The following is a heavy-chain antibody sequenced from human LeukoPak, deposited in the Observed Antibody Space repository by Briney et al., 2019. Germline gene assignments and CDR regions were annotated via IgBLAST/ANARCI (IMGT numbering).Heavy chain of an antibody. CDR3: AKDLEGYCSSTSCYAGMEF. D-gene: IGHD2-2*01. Sequence: SVKVSCKASGGTFSSYAISWVRQAPGQGLEWMGGIIPIFGTANYAQKFQGRVTITADESTSTAYMELSSLRSEDTAVYYCAKDLEGYCSSTSCYAGMEFWGQGTLVTVSS. J-gene: IGHJ4*02. CDR2: IIPIFGTA. V-gene: IGHV1-69*13. CDR1: GGTFSSYA.